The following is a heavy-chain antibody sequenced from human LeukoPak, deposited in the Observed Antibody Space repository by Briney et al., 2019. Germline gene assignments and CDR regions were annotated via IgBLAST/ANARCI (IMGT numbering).Heavy chain of an antibody. CDR1: GGSISSSSYY. CDR3: ARLHYGSGSYYTPTFDY. D-gene: IGHD3-10*01. CDR2: IYYSGST. J-gene: IGHJ4*02. V-gene: IGHV4-39*07. Sequence: SETLSLTCTVSGGSISSSSYYWGWIRQPPGKGLEWIGSIYYSGSTYYNPSLKSRVTISVDTSKNQFSLKLSSVTAADTAVYYCARLHYGSGSYYTPTFDYWGQGTLVTVSS.